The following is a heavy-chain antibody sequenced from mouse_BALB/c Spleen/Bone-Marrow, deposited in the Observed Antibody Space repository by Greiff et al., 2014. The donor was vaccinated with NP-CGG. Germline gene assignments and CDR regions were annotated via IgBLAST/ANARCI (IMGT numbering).Heavy chain of an antibody. CDR1: GYTFTSYV. CDR3: AREGVDYFDY. J-gene: IGHJ2*01. CDR2: INPYNDGT. V-gene: IGHV1-14*01. Sequence: VHVKQSGPELVKPGASVKMSCKASGYTFTSYVMYWAKQKPGQGLEWIGYINPYNDGTKYNEKFKGKATLTSDKSSSTAYMELSSLTSEDSAVYYCAREGVDYFDYWGQGTTLTVSS.